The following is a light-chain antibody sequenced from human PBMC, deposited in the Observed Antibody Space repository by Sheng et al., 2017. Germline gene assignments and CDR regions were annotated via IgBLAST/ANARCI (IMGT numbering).Light chain of an antibody. Sequence: QSALTQPASVSGSPGQSITISCTGTSSDVGGYNYVSWYQQHPGKAPKLMIYDVNNRPSGVSDLFSGSKSGNTASLTISGLQAEDEADYYCSSYTSSSTLVVFGGGTKLTVL. CDR3: SSYTSSSTLVV. J-gene: IGLJ2*01. CDR2: DVN. CDR1: SSDVGGYNY. V-gene: IGLV2-14*03.